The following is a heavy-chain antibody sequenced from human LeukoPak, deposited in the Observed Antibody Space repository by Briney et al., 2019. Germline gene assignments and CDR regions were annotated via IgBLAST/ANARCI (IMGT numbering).Heavy chain of an antibody. Sequence: SQTLSLTCTVSGGSISSGSYYWSWIRQPAGKGLEWIGRIYTSGSTNYNPSLKSRVTISVDTSKNQFSLKLSSVTAADTAVYYCARFDPGGIGGAFDIWGQGTMVTVSS. CDR2: IYTSGST. CDR3: ARFDPGGIGGAFDI. CDR1: GGSISSGSYY. J-gene: IGHJ3*02. D-gene: IGHD3-10*01. V-gene: IGHV4-61*02.